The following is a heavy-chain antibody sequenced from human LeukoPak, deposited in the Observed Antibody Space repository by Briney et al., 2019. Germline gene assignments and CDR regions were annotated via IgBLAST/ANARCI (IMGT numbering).Heavy chain of an antibody. V-gene: IGHV4-39*07. CDR1: GGSISSSSYY. D-gene: IGHD3-10*01. J-gene: IGHJ5*02. CDR2: IYYSGST. Sequence: SETLSLTCTVSGGSISSSSYYWGWIRQPPGKGLEWIGSIYYSGSTYYNPSLKSRVTISVDTSKNQFSLKLSSVTAADTAIYYCARGGYYGSGNDFRFDPWGQGTLVTVSS. CDR3: ARGGYYGSGNDFRFDP.